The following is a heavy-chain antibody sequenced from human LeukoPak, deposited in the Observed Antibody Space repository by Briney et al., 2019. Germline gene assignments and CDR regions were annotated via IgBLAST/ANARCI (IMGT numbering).Heavy chain of an antibody. V-gene: IGHV1-8*01. Sequence: ASVNVSCKASGYTFTSYDVNWVRQSTGQGLEWMGWMNPNSGNTGYAQKFQGRVTMTRNTSISTAYMGLSSLRSEDTAVYYCARGRRLTGYYDFDYWGQGTLVTVSS. J-gene: IGHJ4*02. CDR2: MNPNSGNT. CDR1: GYTFTSYD. D-gene: IGHD3-9*01. CDR3: ARGRRLTGYYDFDY.